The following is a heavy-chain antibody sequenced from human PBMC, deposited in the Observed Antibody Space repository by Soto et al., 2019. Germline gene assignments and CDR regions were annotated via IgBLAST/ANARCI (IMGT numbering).Heavy chain of an antibody. CDR1: GFTLSDHY. J-gene: IGHJ3*02. D-gene: IGHD3-10*01. Sequence: EVQLVESGGGLVQPGGSLRLSCAASGFTLSDHYMDWVRQAPGKGLEWVGRTRHKANSYSTEYAASVKGRFTISRDDSERSLYPQMNSVKTEDTAVYYCARNNRVDAFDIWGQGTMVTVSS. CDR3: ARNNRVDAFDI. CDR2: TRHKANSYST. V-gene: IGHV3-72*01.